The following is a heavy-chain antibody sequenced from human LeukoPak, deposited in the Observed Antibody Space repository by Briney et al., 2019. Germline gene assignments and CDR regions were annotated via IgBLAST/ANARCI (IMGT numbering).Heavy chain of an antibody. CDR3: ARPLMYYYGSETYFWFDP. CDR1: GFTFSSYW. D-gene: IGHD3-10*01. Sequence: GGSLRLSCAASGFTFSSYWMSWVRQAPGKGLEWVANIKQDGSEKYYVDSVKGRFTISRDNAKNSTYLQMNSLRAEDTAVYYCARPLMYYYGSETYFWFDPWGQGTLVTVSS. V-gene: IGHV3-7*01. CDR2: IKQDGSEK. J-gene: IGHJ5*02.